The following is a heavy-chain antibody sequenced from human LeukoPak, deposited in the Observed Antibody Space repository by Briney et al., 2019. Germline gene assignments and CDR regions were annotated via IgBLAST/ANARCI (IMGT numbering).Heavy chain of an antibody. D-gene: IGHD2-15*01. J-gene: IGHJ6*02. Sequence: GGSLRLSCAASGFTFSNYGMHWVRQAPGKGLEWVAVIWYRGSNKYYADSVKDRFTISRDNSKNTLYLQMNSLRSEDTAVYYCARGVVVVAPSYYYYYGMDVWGQGTTVTVSS. CDR3: ARGVVVVAPSYYYYYGMDV. V-gene: IGHV3-33*01. CDR2: IWYRGSNK. CDR1: GFTFSNYG.